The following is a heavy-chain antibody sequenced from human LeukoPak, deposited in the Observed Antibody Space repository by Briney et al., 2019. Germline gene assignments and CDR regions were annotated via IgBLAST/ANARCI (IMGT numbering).Heavy chain of an antibody. V-gene: IGHV4-34*01. J-gene: IGHJ5*02. CDR2: INHSGST. CDR3: ARLLNYYDSSLDP. Sequence: SETLSLTCTVSGGSISSYYWSWIRQPPGKGLEWIGEINHSGSTNYNPSLKSRVTISVDTSKNQFSLKLSSVTAADAAVYYCARLLNYYDSSLDPWGQGTLVTVSS. CDR1: GGSISSYY. D-gene: IGHD3-22*01.